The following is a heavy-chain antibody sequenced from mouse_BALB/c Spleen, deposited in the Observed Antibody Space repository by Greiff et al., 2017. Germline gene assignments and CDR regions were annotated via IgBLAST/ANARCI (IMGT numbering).Heavy chain of an antibody. CDR1: GFTFSSYA. J-gene: IGHJ4*01. D-gene: IGHD1-2*01. V-gene: IGHV5-6*03. CDR3: ARDDYGYPYYAMDY. Sequence: EVKLVESGGGLVKPGGSLKLSCAASGFTFSSYAMSWVRQSPEKRLEWVATISDGGSYTYYPDSVKGRFTISRDNAKNNLYLQMSSLKSEDTAMYYCARDDYGYPYYAMDYWGQGTSVTVSS. CDR2: ISDGGSYT.